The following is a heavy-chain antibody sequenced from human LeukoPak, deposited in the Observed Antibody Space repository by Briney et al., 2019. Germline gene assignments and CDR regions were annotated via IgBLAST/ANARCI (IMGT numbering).Heavy chain of an antibody. D-gene: IGHD3-3*01. CDR1: GGSISSYY. Sequence: SETLSLTCTVSGGSISSYYWSWIRQPPGKGLEWIGYIYYSGSTNYNPSLKSRVTISVDTPKNQFSLKLSSVTAADTAVYYCARADYDFWSGYSAFDYWGQGTLVTVSS. J-gene: IGHJ4*02. CDR3: ARADYDFWSGYSAFDY. V-gene: IGHV4-59*01. CDR2: IYYSGST.